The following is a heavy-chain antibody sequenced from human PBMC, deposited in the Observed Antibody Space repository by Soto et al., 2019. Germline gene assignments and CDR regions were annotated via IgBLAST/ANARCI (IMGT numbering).Heavy chain of an antibody. Sequence: EVQLVESGGGLVQPGGSLKLSCAASGFTFSGSAMHWVRQASGKGLEWVGRIRSKANSSATAYAASVKGRFTIPRDDSNNTTYLQMNIRKTEDTAVYYCTTNTMVRGVWADYWGQGTLVTVSS. V-gene: IGHV3-73*02. D-gene: IGHD3-10*01. CDR1: GFTFSGSA. J-gene: IGHJ4*02. CDR3: TTNTMVRGVWADY. CDR2: IRSKANSSAT.